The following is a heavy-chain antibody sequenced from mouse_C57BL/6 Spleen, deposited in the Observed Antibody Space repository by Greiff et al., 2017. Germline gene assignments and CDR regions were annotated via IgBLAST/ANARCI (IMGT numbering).Heavy chain of an antibody. V-gene: IGHV1-54*01. CDR3: ARWGIVRGNYAMDY. D-gene: IGHD2-5*01. CDR1: GYAFTNYL. J-gene: IGHJ4*01. Sequence: VQLQQSGAELVRPGTSVKVSCKASGYAFTNYLIEWVKQRPGQGLEWIGVINPGSGGTNYNEKFKGKATLTADKSSSTAYMQLSSLTSEDSAVYCCARWGIVRGNYAMDYWGQGTSVTVSS. CDR2: INPGSGGT.